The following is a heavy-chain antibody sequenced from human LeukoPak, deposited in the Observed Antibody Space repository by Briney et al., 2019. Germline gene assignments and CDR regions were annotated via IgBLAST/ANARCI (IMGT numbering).Heavy chain of an antibody. CDR2: INHSGST. V-gene: IGHV4-34*01. CDR3: AGGGYCSSTSCSHTNNWFDP. Sequence: PSETLSLTCAVYGGSFSGYYWSWIRQPPGKGLEWIGEINHSGSTNYNPSLKSRVTISVDTSKNQFSLKLSSVTAADTAVYYCAGGGYCSSTSCSHTNNWFDPWGQGTLVTVSS. CDR1: GGSFSGYY. D-gene: IGHD2-2*01. J-gene: IGHJ5*02.